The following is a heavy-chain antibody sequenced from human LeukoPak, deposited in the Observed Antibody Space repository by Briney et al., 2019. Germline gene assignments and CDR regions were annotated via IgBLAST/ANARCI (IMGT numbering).Heavy chain of an antibody. D-gene: IGHD4-11*01. CDR1: GFTFSSCG. J-gene: IGHJ4*02. V-gene: IGHV3-33*01. CDR2: IWYDGSNK. CDR3: ARDEDSNYYYFDY. Sequence: GGSLRLSCAASGFTFSSCGMHWVRQAPGKGLEWVAVIWYDGSNKYYADSVKGRFTISRDNSENTLYLQMNSLRAEDTAVYYCARDEDSNYYYFDYWGQGTLVTVSS.